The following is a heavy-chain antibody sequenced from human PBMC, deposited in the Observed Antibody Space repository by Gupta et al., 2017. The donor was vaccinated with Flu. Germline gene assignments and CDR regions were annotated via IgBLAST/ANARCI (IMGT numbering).Heavy chain of an antibody. CDR2: IIPIFGTA. CDR3: ARDYGHRYFDY. J-gene: IGHJ4*02. V-gene: IGHV1-69*01. D-gene: IGHD3-10*01. Sequence: WVRQAPGQGLEWMGGIIPIFGTANYAQKFQGRVTITADESTSTAYMELSSLRSEDTAVYYCARDYGHRYFDYWGQGTLVTVSS.